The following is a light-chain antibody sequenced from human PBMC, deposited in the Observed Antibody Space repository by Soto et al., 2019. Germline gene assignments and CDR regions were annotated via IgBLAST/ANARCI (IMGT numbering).Light chain of an antibody. Sequence: DIRMTQSPSTLSTSVGDRVTITCRASQNIRGWLAWYQQKPGKAPKLLIYDASTLESGVPSRFSGSGSGIEFTLTISSLQPDDFATYYCQQYNRYSWTFGQGTTVAIK. V-gene: IGKV1-5*01. J-gene: IGKJ1*01. CDR2: DAS. CDR3: QQYNRYSWT. CDR1: QNIRGW.